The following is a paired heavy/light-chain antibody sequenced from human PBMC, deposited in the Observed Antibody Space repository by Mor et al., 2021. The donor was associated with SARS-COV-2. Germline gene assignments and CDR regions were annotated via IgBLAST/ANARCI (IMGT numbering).Light chain of an antibody. V-gene: IGLV2-14*01. CDR3: SSYTSSSTPYV. Sequence: QSALTQPASVSGSPGQSITISCTGTSSDVGAYNQVSWYQQHPGKAPKLTIYEVTNRPSGVPDRFSGSKSGNTASLTISGLQAEDEADYYCSSYTSSSTPYVFGTGTKVTVL. J-gene: IGLJ1*01. CDR1: SSDVGAYNQ. CDR2: EVT.
Heavy chain of an antibody. V-gene: IGHV3-33*01. D-gene: IGHD1-26*01. Sequence: QVRLVESGGGVVQPGRSLKLSCAASGFTFNNYDMHWVRQAPGKGLEWVAIIWYDGSNEYFADSVKGRFTISRDNSKNTLYLQMNSLRAEDTAVYYCARHGIPLVGFDYWGQGTLVTVSS. CDR2: IWYDGSNE. CDR3: ARHGIPLVGFDY. J-gene: IGHJ4*02. CDR1: GFTFNNYD.